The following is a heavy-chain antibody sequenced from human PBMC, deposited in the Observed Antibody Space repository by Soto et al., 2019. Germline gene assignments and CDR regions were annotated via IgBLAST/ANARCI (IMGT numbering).Heavy chain of an antibody. CDR3: ARAMGGWFGELWDYYYYYYMDV. Sequence: QVQLVESGGGLVKPGGSLRLSCAASGFTFSDYYMSWIRQAPGKGLEWVSYISSSGSTIYYADSVKGRFTISRDNAKNSLYLQMNSLRAEDTAVYYCARAMGGWFGELWDYYYYYYMDVWGKGTTVTVSS. CDR2: ISSSGSTI. CDR1: GFTFSDYY. V-gene: IGHV3-11*01. J-gene: IGHJ6*03. D-gene: IGHD3-10*01.